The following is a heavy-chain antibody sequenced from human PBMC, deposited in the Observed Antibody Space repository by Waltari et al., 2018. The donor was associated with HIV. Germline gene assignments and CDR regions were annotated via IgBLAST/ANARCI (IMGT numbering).Heavy chain of an antibody. CDR3: ARDWFDQYYYYGMDV. CDR2: INSDGSST. V-gene: IGHV3-74*01. Sequence: EVQLVESGGGLVQPGGSLRLSCAASGFTFSSYWMHWVRQAPGKGLVWVSRINSDGSSTSYADSVKGRFTISRDNAKNTLYLQMNSLRAEDTAVYYCARDWFDQYYYYGMDVWGQGTTVTVSS. J-gene: IGHJ6*02. CDR1: GFTFSSYW. D-gene: IGHD3-10*01.